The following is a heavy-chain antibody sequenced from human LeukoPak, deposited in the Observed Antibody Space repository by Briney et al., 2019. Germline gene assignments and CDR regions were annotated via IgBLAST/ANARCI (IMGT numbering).Heavy chain of an antibody. CDR2: LYSGSDT. CDR3: ARVGDHFHWFLDL. CDR1: GFTVSTNY. Sequence: GGSLRLSCAASGFTVSTNYMNWVRQAPGKGLEWVSILYSGSDTYYSDSVKGRSTISRDDSRNTLFLHMSSLKVEDTAIYFCARVGDHFHWFLDLWGRGTLVGVSS. V-gene: IGHV3-53*01. D-gene: IGHD2-21*01. J-gene: IGHJ2*01.